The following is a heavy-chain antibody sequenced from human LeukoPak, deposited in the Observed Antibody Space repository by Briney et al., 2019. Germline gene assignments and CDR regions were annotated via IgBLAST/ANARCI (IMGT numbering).Heavy chain of an antibody. CDR3: ARDGRWGYDY. J-gene: IGHJ4*02. D-gene: IGHD5-24*01. CDR2: ICTSGST. Sequence: ASETLSLTCTVSGGSISSGRYYWSWIRQPAGRVLEWIGRICTSGSTNYNPSLMSRVTISVNTSKNQFSLKLSSVTAADTAVYYWARDGRWGYDYWGQGTLVTVSS. CDR1: GGSISSGRYY. V-gene: IGHV4-61*02.